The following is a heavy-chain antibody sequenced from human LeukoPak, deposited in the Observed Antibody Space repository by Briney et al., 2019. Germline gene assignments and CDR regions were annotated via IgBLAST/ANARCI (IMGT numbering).Heavy chain of an antibody. CDR3: ARVLDCSGGRCYSFNWFDP. D-gene: IGHD2-15*01. Sequence: QSGGSLRLSCAASGFTFSSYWMSWVRQAPGKGLEWVANIKQDGSEKYYVDSVKGRFTISRDNAKNSLYLQMNSLRAEDTAVYYCARVLDCSGGRCYSFNWFDPWGQGTLVTVSS. CDR2: IKQDGSEK. CDR1: GFTFSSYW. J-gene: IGHJ5*02. V-gene: IGHV3-7*01.